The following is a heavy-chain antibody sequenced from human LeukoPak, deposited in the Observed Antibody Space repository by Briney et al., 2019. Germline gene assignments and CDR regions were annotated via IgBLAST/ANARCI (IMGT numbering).Heavy chain of an antibody. V-gene: IGHV3-53*01. Sequence: GGSLRLSCAASGFSVGTKYMAWVRQAPGKGLEWVSVIYSGDNAYYADSVKGRFTISRDNSKNTLYLQMNSLRAEDTAVYYCARAPGYSYGSGSHVYYYYGMDVWGQGTTVTVSS. CDR1: GFSVGTKY. D-gene: IGHD5-18*01. CDR3: ARAPGYSYGSGSHVYYYYGMDV. CDR2: IYSGDNA. J-gene: IGHJ6*02.